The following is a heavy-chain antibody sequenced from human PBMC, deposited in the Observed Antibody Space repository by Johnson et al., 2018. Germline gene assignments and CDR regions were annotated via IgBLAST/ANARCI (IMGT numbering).Heavy chain of an antibody. CDR3: AIESYSREFFYYLDV. J-gene: IGHJ6*03. CDR1: GGSITNYY. V-gene: IGHV4-59*01. Sequence: QVQLQESGPGLVKPSETLSLTCKVSGGSITNYYWNWIRQSPGKGLEWIGLMYYNGKSSDSNPSLKSRVTLSVDTSRNLFSLKLGSVTAADTAVYYCAIESYSREFFYYLDVWGNGTTVTVAS. CDR2: MYYNGKSS. D-gene: IGHD1-26*01.